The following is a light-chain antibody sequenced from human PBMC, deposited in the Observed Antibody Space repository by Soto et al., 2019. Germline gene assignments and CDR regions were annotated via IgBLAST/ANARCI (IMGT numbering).Light chain of an antibody. CDR3: QQYNNWPRT. CDR2: GAS. J-gene: IGKJ1*01. CDR1: QSVSSSY. Sequence: PGERATLSCRASQSVSSSYLAWYQQQPGQAPRLLIYGASSRATGIPDRFSGSGSGTVFTLTISSLKSEDFEVYYCQQYNNWPRTFGQGTKVDIK. V-gene: IGKV3-20*01.